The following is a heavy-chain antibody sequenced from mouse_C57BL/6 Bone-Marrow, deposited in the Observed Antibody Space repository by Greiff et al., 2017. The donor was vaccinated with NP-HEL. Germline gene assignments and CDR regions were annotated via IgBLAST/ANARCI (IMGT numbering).Heavy chain of an antibody. Sequence: EVKLMESGGGLVQPGGSLKLSCAASGFTFSDYGMAWVRQAPRKGPEWVAFISNLAYSIYYADTVTGRFTISRENAKNTLYLEMSSLRSEDTAMYYCARHYYGSSPMAMDYWGQGTSVTVSS. J-gene: IGHJ4*01. D-gene: IGHD1-1*01. CDR2: ISNLAYSI. V-gene: IGHV5-15*01. CDR1: GFTFSDYG. CDR3: ARHYYGSSPMAMDY.